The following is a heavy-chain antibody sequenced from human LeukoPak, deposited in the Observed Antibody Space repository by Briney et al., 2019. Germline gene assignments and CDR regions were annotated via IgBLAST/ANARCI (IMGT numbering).Heavy chain of an antibody. J-gene: IGHJ6*03. CDR1: GYSFTSYW. CDR2: MNLNSGNT. Sequence: GESLKISCKGSGYSFTSYWIGWVRQATGQGLEWMGWMNLNSGNTGYAQKFQGRVTITRNTSLSTAYMELSSLRAEDTAVYYCAKPPFGAGYYYYYMDVWGKGTTVTISS. CDR3: AKPPFGAGYYYYYMDV. V-gene: IGHV1-8*03. D-gene: IGHD3-16*01.